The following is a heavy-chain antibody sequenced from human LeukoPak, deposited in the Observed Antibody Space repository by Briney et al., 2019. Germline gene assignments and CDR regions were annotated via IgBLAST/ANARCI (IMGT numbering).Heavy chain of an antibody. CDR3: ARDYWNDGYMDV. V-gene: IGHV3-21*01. J-gene: IGHJ6*03. CDR2: ISSSSSYI. D-gene: IGHD1-1*01. Sequence: GGSLRLSCAASGFTFSSYSMNWVRQAPGKGLEWVSSISSSSSYIYYADSVRGRFTISRDNAKNSLYLQMNGLRAEDTAVYYCARDYWNDGYMDVWGKGTTVTVSS. CDR1: GFTFSSYS.